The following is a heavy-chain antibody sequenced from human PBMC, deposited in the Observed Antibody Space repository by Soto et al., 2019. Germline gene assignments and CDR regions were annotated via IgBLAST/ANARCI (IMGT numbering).Heavy chain of an antibody. CDR3: AKDRGIGGAFDI. Sequence: EVQLVESGGGLVQPGGSLRVSCAASRFSFNNYWMAWVRQAPGKGLEWVANFKADGSHQHYVDSVRGRFTISTDNAENTLYLQMDSLRPEDTAIYFCAKDRGIGGAFDIWGQGTMVAVSS. CDR2: FKADGSHQ. J-gene: IGHJ3*02. D-gene: IGHD3-10*01. CDR1: RFSFNNYW. V-gene: IGHV3-7*01.